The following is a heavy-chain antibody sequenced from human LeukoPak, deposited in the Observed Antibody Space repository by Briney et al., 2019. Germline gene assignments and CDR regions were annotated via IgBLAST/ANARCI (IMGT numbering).Heavy chain of an antibody. D-gene: IGHD6-13*01. CDR3: AKDRRALYSIAAAGTFDY. J-gene: IGHJ4*02. Sequence: GGSLRLSCAASGFTFSSYGMHWVRQAPGKGLEWVAVISYDGSNKYYADSVKGRFTISRDNSKNTLYLQMNSLRAEDTAVYYCAKDRRALYSIAAAGTFDYWGQGTLITVSS. CDR2: ISYDGSNK. CDR1: GFTFSSYG. V-gene: IGHV3-30*18.